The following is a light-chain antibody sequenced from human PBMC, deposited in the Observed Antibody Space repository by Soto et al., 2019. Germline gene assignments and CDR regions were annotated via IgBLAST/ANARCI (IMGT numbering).Light chain of an antibody. J-gene: IGKJ1*01. Sequence: DIQMTQSPSTLSASVGDRVTITCRASQSISSWLAWYQQKPGKAPKLLICDASSLQSGVPSRFGGSGSGTEFTLTIDSLQPDDCATYYCLQYNTYSWTFGQGTKVEI. CDR2: DAS. CDR3: LQYNTYSWT. V-gene: IGKV1-5*01. CDR1: QSISSW.